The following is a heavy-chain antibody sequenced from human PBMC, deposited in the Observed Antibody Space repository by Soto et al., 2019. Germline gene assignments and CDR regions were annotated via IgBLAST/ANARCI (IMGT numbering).Heavy chain of an antibody. CDR2: ISSSSSYI. CDR3: ARVGGGYQLLHAFDI. D-gene: IGHD2-2*01. J-gene: IGHJ3*02. CDR1: GFTFSSYS. Sequence: PGGSLRLSCAASGFTFSSYSMNWVRQAPGKGLEWVSSISSSSSYIYYADSVKGRFTISRDNAKNSLYLQMNSLRAEDTAVYYCARVGGGYQLLHAFDIWGQGTMVTVSS. V-gene: IGHV3-21*01.